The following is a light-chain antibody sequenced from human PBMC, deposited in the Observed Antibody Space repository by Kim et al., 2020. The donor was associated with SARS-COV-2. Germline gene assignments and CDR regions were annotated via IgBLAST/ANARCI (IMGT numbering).Light chain of an antibody. CDR1: SSDVGGYNY. Sequence: QSALTQPASVSGSPGQSITISCTGTSSDVGGYNYVSWYQQHPGKAPKLMIYDVSNRPSGVSNRFSGSKSSNTASLTISGLQAEDEADYYCSSYTSSSTWVFGGRTQLTVL. V-gene: IGLV2-14*03. J-gene: IGLJ3*02. CDR3: SSYTSSSTWV. CDR2: DVS.